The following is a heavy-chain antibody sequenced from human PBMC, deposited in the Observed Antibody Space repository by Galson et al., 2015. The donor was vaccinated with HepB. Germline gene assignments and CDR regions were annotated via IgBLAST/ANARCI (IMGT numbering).Heavy chain of an antibody. V-gene: IGHV3-30*18. D-gene: IGHD3-10*01. CDR3: ANIWDGRFGELLSFDY. CDR2: ISYDGSNK. CDR1: GFTFSSYG. J-gene: IGHJ4*02. Sequence: SLRLSCAASGFTFSSYGMHWVRQAPGKGLEWVAVISYDGSNKYYADSVRGRFTISRDNSKNTLYLQMNSLRAEDTAVYYCANIWDGRFGELLSFDYWGQGTLVTVSS.